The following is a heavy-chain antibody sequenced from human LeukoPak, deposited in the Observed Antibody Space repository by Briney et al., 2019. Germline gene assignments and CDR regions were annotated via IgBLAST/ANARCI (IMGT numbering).Heavy chain of an antibody. V-gene: IGHV1-18*01. CDR1: GYTFTTYG. CDR2: ISAYTGNT. CDR3: ARESSRHDYGDYRY. Sequence: ASVKVSCKASGYTFTTYGINWVRQAPGQGLEWMGWISAYTGNTKYAQKLQGRVTMTTDTSTSTAYMELRSLRSDDTAIYYCARESSRHDYGDYRYWGQGTLVTVSS. D-gene: IGHD4-17*01. J-gene: IGHJ4*02.